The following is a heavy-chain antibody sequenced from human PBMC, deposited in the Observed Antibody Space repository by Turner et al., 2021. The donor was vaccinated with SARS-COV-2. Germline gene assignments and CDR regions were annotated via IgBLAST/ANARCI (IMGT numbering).Heavy chain of an antibody. V-gene: IGHV3-7*01. Sequence: EVKLVESGGGLVQYGGSLRLSQAGYGFTFSDYWMGWVRQAPGNGLECVANIKTDGSSKYYVDSVKDRFTTSRDNAKNSLYLQMYSLRAEDTAVYYCVRHGSWNFDSWGQGTLVTVSS. CDR2: IKTDGSSK. CDR1: GFTFSDYW. J-gene: IGHJ5*01. CDR3: VRHGSWNFDS. D-gene: IGHD1-1*01.